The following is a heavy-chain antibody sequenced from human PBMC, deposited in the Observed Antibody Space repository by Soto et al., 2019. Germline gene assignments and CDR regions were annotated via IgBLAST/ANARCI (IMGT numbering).Heavy chain of an antibody. J-gene: IGHJ6*02. Sequence: QITLKESGPTLVKPTQTLTLTCTFSGFSLSTSGVGVGWIRPPPGKALEWLALIYWDDDKRYSPSLKSRLTITNDTSKNQVVLTMTNMDPVDTATYYCANRRGLLRGYGMDVWGQGTTVTVSS. D-gene: IGHD1-26*01. V-gene: IGHV2-5*02. CDR3: ANRRGLLRGYGMDV. CDR2: IYWDDDK. CDR1: GFSLSTSGVG.